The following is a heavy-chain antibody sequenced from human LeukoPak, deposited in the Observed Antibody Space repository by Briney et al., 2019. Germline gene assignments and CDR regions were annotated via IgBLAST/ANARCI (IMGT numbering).Heavy chain of an antibody. CDR2: DYYTGST. V-gene: IGHV4-59*01. Sequence: SETLSLTCPVSGGSISYYYYWTWIRQPPGKGLEWIGYDYYTGSTNFNPSLKSRVTMSLDTSRNQFSLKLTSLTAADTAVYYCARGAMATTPFFDYWGQGTLVTVSS. CDR3: ARGAMATTPFFDY. CDR1: GGSISYYY. D-gene: IGHD5-24*01. J-gene: IGHJ4*02.